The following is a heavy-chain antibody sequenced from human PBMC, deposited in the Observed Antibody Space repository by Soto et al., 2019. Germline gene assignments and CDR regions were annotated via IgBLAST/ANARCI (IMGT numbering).Heavy chain of an antibody. J-gene: IGHJ4*02. D-gene: IGHD6-13*01. CDR1: GLSFSYYA. CDR2: ISGGGGST. CDR3: AKDSDAGPYFFDC. Sequence: PGGSLRLSCSASGLSFSYYAMSWVRQAPGKGLEWVSRISGGGGSTYYADSVEGRFTISRDNSKNTLYLQMDSLRAEDTAVYYCAKDSDAGPYFFDCWGQGSLVTVSS. V-gene: IGHV3-23*01.